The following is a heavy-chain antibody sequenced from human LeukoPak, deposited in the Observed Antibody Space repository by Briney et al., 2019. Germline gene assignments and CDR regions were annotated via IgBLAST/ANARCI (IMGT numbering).Heavy chain of an antibody. J-gene: IGHJ6*02. Sequence: SETLSLTCTVPVGSISSYYWSWIRQPPGKGLEWIGYIYYSGSTNYNPSLKSRVTISVDTSKNQFSLKLSSVTAADTAVYYCARHRKGFWSGYYNYYYYYGMDVWGQGTTVTVSS. V-gene: IGHV4-59*08. CDR2: IYYSGST. D-gene: IGHD3-3*01. CDR1: VGSISSYY. CDR3: ARHRKGFWSGYYNYYYYYGMDV.